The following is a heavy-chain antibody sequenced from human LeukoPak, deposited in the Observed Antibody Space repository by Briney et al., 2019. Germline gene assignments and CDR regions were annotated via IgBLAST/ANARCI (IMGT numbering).Heavy chain of an antibody. Sequence: GGSLRLSCAASGFTFSSYGMHWVRQASGKGLEWVAYIQYDGINKYYAGSVKGRFSISRDNSKNTLYLQMNSLGAEDTAMFYCAKDQGSGWFDYWGQGTLVTVSS. CDR2: IQYDGINK. V-gene: IGHV3-30*02. CDR3: AKDQGSGWFDY. J-gene: IGHJ4*02. CDR1: GFTFSSYG. D-gene: IGHD6-19*01.